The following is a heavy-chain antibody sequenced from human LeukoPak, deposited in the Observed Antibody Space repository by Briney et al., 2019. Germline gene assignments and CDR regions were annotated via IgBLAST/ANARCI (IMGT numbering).Heavy chain of an antibody. CDR3: ARVLGATSPYGMDV. J-gene: IGHJ6*02. Sequence: ASVKVSCKASGYTFTSYGISWVRQAPRQGLKWMGWISAYNGNTNYAQKLQGRVTMTTDTSTSTAYMELRSLRSDDTAVYYCARVLGATSPYGMDVWGQGTTVTVSS. D-gene: IGHD1-26*01. CDR1: GYTFTSYG. CDR2: ISAYNGNT. V-gene: IGHV1-18*01.